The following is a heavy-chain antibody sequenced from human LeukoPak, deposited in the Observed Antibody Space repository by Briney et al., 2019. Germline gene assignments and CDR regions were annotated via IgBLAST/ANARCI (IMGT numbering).Heavy chain of an antibody. CDR3: AKVRNIVLMVYALDY. CDR1: GFTFSSYG. V-gene: IGHV3-30*18. J-gene: IGHJ4*02. CDR2: ISYDGSNK. Sequence: GGSLRLSCAASGFTFSSYGMHWVRQAPGKWQEGVAVISYDGSNKYYADSVKGRFTISRDNSKNTLYLQMNSLRAEDTAVYYCAKVRNIVLMVYALDYWGQGTLVTVSS. D-gene: IGHD2-8*01.